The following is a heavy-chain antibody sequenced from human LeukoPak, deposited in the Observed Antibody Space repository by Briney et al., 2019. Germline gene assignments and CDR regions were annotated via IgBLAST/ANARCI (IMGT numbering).Heavy chain of an antibody. D-gene: IGHD3-10*01. CDR1: GFTFSSYG. J-gene: IGHJ4*02. Sequence: PGGSLRLSCAASGFTFSSYGMSWVRQAPGKGLEWVSAISDSGGSTYYADSVKGRFTISRDNSKNTLYLQMNSLRAEDTAVYYCAKERYYYGSGTYPFDYWGQGTLVTVSS. CDR3: AKERYYYGSGTYPFDY. V-gene: IGHV3-23*01. CDR2: ISDSGGST.